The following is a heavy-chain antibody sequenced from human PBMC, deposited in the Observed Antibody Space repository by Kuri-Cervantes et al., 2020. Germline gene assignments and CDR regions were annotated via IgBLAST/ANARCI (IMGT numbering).Heavy chain of an antibody. J-gene: IGHJ4*02. CDR1: GESLSVYY. D-gene: IGHD6-19*01. V-gene: IGHV3-23*01. Sequence: LSLTCAVYGESLSVYYWSWVRQAPGKGLEWVSAISGSGGSTYYADSVKGRFTISRDNSKNTLYLQMNSLRAEDTAVYYCAKDKRSGWSFDYWGQGTLVTVSS. CDR2: ISGSGGST. CDR3: AKDKRSGWSFDY.